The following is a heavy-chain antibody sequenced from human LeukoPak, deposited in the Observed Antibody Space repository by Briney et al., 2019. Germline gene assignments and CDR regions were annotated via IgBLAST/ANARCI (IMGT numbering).Heavy chain of an antibody. CDR1: GYIFSGYD. V-gene: IGHV1-2*02. J-gene: IGHJ4*02. Sequence: GASVKVSCKASGYIFSGYDMHWVRQAPGQGLEWMAWINPNSGATNYAQKFQGRVTMTRDRTISTVYMELSSLGSDDTAVYYCARGIYSYSSPFDYWGQGTLVTVSS. CDR3: ARGIYSYSSPFDY. CDR2: INPNSGAT. D-gene: IGHD2/OR15-2a*01.